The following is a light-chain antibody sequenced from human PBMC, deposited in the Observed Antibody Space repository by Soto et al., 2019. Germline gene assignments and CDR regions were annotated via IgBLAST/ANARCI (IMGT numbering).Light chain of an antibody. CDR1: QSVGGN. V-gene: IGKV3-15*01. J-gene: IGKJ2*01. CDR3: QQYSDWPPYT. Sequence: VMTQSPVTLSVSPGERATLSCRASQSVGGNVAWYQQKPGQAPRLLMYATSTRPTGIPARFSGSGSGTEFTLTISSLQSEDSAVYFCQQYSDWPPYTFGQGTKLEIK. CDR2: ATS.